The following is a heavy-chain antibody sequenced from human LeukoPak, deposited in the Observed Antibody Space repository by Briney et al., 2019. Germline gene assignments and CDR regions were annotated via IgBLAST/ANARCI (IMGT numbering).Heavy chain of an antibody. J-gene: IGHJ4*02. CDR2: IYYSGST. V-gene: IGHV4-39*07. CDR3: ASGNYDSSAFHD. D-gene: IGHD3-22*01. CDR1: GGSISSSSHY. Sequence: PSETLSLICSVSGGSISSSSHYWGWIRQPPGKGLEWIGSIYYSGSTYYNPSLKSRVTISVNTSKNQFSLRLRSVTAADTAVYYCASGNYDSSAFHDWGQGTLVTVSS.